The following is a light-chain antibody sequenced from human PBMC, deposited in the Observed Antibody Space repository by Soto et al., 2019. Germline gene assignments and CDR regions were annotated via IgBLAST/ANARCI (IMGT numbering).Light chain of an antibody. Sequence: IQMTQSPSSLSPSVGDRVTITCRASQPVGTWVAWYQQKGERAPRPLMYAASTLETGVPSRFSGSASGTDFTLTISSLQPEDFATYYCQQYNSYPPTFGPGTTVDFK. V-gene: IGKV1D-16*01. CDR2: AAS. CDR1: QPVGTW. J-gene: IGKJ3*01. CDR3: QQYNSYPPT.